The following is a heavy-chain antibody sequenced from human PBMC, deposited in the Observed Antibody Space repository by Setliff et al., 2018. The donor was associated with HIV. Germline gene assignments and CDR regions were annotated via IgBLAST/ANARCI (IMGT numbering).Heavy chain of an antibody. Sequence: KPSETLSLTCSVSGHSIRSGYYWGWIRQPPGKGLEWIGTMYHSGSTYYNPSLQDRVTMFFDTSEDHFSLRLSSVTAADTAVYYCASRWGSYYDTNGHPFDYWGQGTLVTVSS. CDR1: GHSIRSGYY. CDR2: MYHSGST. J-gene: IGHJ4*02. V-gene: IGHV4-38-2*01. D-gene: IGHD3-22*01. CDR3: ASRWGSYYDTNGHPFDY.